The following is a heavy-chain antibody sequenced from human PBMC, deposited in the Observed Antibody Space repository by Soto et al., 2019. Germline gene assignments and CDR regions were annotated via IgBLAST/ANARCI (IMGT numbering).Heavy chain of an antibody. CDR2: ISSSGSYI. CDR1: GFTFRSYS. V-gene: IGHV3-21*01. J-gene: IGHJ4*02. Sequence: EVQLVDSGGGLVRPGGSLRLSCAASGFTFRSYSMHWVRQAPGKGLEWVSTISSSGSYIYDADSVKGRFTISRDNAKNSLYLQMNSLRADDTAVYYCARDVGDAYNPTLDYWGQVTLVTVSS. D-gene: IGHD1-1*01. CDR3: ARDVGDAYNPTLDY.